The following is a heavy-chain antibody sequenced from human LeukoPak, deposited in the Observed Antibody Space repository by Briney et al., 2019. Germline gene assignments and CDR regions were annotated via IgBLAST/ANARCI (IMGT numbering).Heavy chain of an antibody. CDR2: MNPNSGNT. J-gene: IGHJ6*03. V-gene: IGHV1-8*01. CDR1: GYTFTSYD. Sequence: GASVKVSCKASGYTFTSYDINWVRQATGQGLEWMGWMNPNSGNTGYAQKFQGRVTMTRNTSISTAYMELSSLRSEDTAVYYCARVYSSSWSYYYYYYFMDVWGKGTTVTVPS. D-gene: IGHD6-13*01. CDR3: ARVYSSSWSYYYYYYFMDV.